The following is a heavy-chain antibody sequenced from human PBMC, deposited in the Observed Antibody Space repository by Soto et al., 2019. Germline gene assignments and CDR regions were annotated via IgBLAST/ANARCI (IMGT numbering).Heavy chain of an antibody. CDR1: GYTFTSYA. V-gene: IGHV1-3*01. J-gene: IGHJ6*02. CDR2: INAGNGNT. CDR3: ASSGHTLKVGATCFYYGMDV. Sequence: QVQLVQSGAEVKKPGDSVKVSCKASGYTFTSYAMHWVRQAPGQRREWMGWINAGNGNTKYSQKFKGRVTITRDTSASTAYMELSSLRSEDTAVYYCASSGHTLKVGATCFYYGMDVWGQGTTVTVYS. D-gene: IGHD1-26*01.